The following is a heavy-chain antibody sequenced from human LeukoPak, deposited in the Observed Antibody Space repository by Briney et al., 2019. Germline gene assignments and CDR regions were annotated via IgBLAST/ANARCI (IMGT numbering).Heavy chain of an antibody. CDR2: TYSRSKWFN. CDR3: ARGTGSLDY. CDR1: GDSVSSKSAS. J-gene: IGHJ4*02. D-gene: IGHD1-26*01. V-gene: IGHV6-1*01. Sequence: SQTLSLTCAISGDSVSSKSASWNWLRQSPSRGLEWLGRTYSRSKWFNDYAVSVKSRITINPDTSKSQFSLHLSSVTPDDTAVYYCARGTGSLDYWGQGTLVTVSS.